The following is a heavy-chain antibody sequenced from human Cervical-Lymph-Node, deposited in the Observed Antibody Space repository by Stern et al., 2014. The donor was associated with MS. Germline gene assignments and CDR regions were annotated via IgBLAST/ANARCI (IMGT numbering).Heavy chain of an antibody. CDR2: ISTLGTTK. CDR1: GFNFNDYY. D-gene: IGHD1-1*01. Sequence: DQLVESGGGLVKPGGSLRLSCGASGFNFNDYYMGWIRQAPGKGLEWVSYISTLGTTKYYADSVRGRFTISRDNARNSLYLRMNGLRVEDTAVYYCARAGTTGLYHYYGMDVWGQGTTVTVSS. V-gene: IGHV3-11*01. J-gene: IGHJ6*02. CDR3: ARAGTTGLYHYYGMDV.